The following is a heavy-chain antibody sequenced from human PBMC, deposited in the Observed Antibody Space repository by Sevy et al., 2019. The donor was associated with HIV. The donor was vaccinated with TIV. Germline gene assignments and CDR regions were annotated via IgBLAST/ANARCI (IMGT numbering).Heavy chain of an antibody. CDR2: LSFGCGKI. D-gene: IGHD2-2*01. CDR3: AREGCSKPHDY. J-gene: IGHJ4*02. V-gene: IGHV3-23*01. CDR1: GFPFNIYS. Sequence: GRSLRLSCATSGFPFNIYSMSWVRQAPGKGLEWVSTLSFGCGKINYADSVKGRFTISRDNSENTLYLEMNSLRAEDTALYFCAREGCSKPHDYWGQGTLVTVSS.